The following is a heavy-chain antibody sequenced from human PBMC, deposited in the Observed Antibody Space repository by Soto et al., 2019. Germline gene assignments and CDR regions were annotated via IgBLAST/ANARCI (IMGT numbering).Heavy chain of an antibody. Sequence: ASVKVSCKASGYTFTGYYMHWVRQAPGQGLEWMGWINPNSGGTNYAQKFQGRVTMTRDTSISTAHMELSRLRSDDTAVYYCARDSHASRIAARPDWYFDLWGRGTLVTV. D-gene: IGHD6-6*01. V-gene: IGHV1-2*02. J-gene: IGHJ2*01. CDR2: INPNSGGT. CDR3: ARDSHASRIAARPDWYFDL. CDR1: GYTFTGYY.